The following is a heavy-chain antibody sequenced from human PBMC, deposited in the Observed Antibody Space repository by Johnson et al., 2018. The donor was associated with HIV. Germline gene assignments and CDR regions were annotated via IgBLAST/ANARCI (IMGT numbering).Heavy chain of an antibody. CDR1: GFTFSSYA. D-gene: IGHD6-13*01. CDR2: ISYDGRNK. J-gene: IGHJ3*02. CDR3: ARFRSRWYPVEAFEM. V-gene: IGHV3-30-3*01. Sequence: VQLVESGGGVVQPGRSLRLSCAASGFTFSSYAMHWVRQAPGKGLEWVAVISYDGRNKYYADSVKGRFTISRGNSKNTLYLQMNSLRAEDTAVYYCARFRSRWYPVEAFEMWGQGTRVTVSS.